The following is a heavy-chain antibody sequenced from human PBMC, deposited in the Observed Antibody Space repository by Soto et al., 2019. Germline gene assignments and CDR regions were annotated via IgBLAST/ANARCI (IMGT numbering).Heavy chain of an antibody. Sequence: QVQLQESGSGLVRPSQTLSLTCTVSGGSISGGYSWGWIRQPPGKGLEWIGYIYHTGSSHYSPSLKNRVTMSVDKSKNHFSLRVTSVTAADTAVYFCAKEGDYSAFDIWGQGTMVIVSS. J-gene: IGHJ3*02. CDR2: IYHTGSS. D-gene: IGHD4-17*01. CDR3: AKEGDYSAFDI. CDR1: GGSISGGYS. V-gene: IGHV4-30-2*01.